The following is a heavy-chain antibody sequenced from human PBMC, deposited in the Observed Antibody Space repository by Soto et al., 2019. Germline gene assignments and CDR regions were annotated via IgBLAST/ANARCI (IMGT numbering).Heavy chain of an antibody. CDR3: SKDRRWGPSGSYGFDY. CDR1: GFTFRTYA. D-gene: IGHD1-26*01. J-gene: IGHJ4*02. Sequence: EVQLLESGGGLVQPGGSLRLSCAASGFTFRTYAMSWVRQAPGKGLEWVSAISGSGGSTYNADSVKGRFTISRDNSKNTLYLQMNSLRAEDTAVYYCSKDRRWGPSGSYGFDYWGQGTLVTVSS. CDR2: ISGSGGST. V-gene: IGHV3-23*01.